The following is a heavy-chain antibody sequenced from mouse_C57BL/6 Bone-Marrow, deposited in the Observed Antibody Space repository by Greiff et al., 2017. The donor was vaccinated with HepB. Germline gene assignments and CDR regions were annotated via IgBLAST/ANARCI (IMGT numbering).Heavy chain of an antibody. V-gene: IGHV5-6*02. J-gene: IGHJ4*01. CDR1: GFTFSSYG. D-gene: IGHD2-2*01. Sequence: EVKVEESGGDLVKPGGSLKLSCAASGFTFSSYGMSWVRQTPDKRLEWVATISSGGSYTYYPDSVKGRFTISRDNAKNTLYLQMSSLNSEDTAMYYGASRCYGYDDSCYAMDYWGQGTSVTVSS. CDR2: ISSGGSYT. CDR3: ASRCYGYDDSCYAMDY.